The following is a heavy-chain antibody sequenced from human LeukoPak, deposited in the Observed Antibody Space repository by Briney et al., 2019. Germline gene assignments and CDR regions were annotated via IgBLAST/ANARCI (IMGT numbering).Heavy chain of an antibody. CDR2: IYHSGST. CDR3: ARGIIVGATWGENYNCFDP. Sequence: TSETLSLTCAVSGGSISSSNWWSWVRQPPGKGLEWIGEIYHSGSTNYNPSLKSRVTISVDKSKNQFSLKLSSVTAADTAVYYCARGIIVGATWGENYNCFDPWGQGTLVTVSS. D-gene: IGHD1-26*01. CDR1: GGSISSSNW. V-gene: IGHV4-4*02. J-gene: IGHJ5*02.